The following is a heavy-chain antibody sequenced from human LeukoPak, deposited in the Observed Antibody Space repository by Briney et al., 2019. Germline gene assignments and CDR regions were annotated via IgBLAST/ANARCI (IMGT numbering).Heavy chain of an antibody. CDR1: GYTFTGYY. Sequence: ASVKVSCKASGYTFTGYYMHWVRQAPGQGLEWMGWINPNSGGTNYAQKFQGRVTMTRDTSISTAYMELSRLRSDDTAVYYCAGPGPKGSPYYMDVWGKGTTVTVSS. CDR3: AGPGPKGSPYYMDV. V-gene: IGHV1-2*02. J-gene: IGHJ6*03. D-gene: IGHD3-10*01. CDR2: INPNSGGT.